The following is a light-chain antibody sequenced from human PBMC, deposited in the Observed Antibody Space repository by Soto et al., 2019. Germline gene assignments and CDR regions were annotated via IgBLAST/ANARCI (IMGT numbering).Light chain of an antibody. CDR3: CAYTARKTLSWI. V-gene: IGLV2-14*03. J-gene: IGLJ3*02. CDR2: DVD. Sequence: QSALTQPTSVSGSPGQSITISCTGVSSDIGGYNHVSWYQQHPGKDPRLILYDVDNRPLGVSTRFSGSQSGNTASLSISGLQAEDEADYYCCAYTARKTLSWIFGGGTKVTVL. CDR1: SSDIGGYNH.